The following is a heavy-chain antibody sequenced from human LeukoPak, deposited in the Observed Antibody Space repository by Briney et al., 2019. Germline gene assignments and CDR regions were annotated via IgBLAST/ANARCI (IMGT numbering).Heavy chain of an antibody. CDR2: IYSGGST. CDR1: GFTVSSNY. J-gene: IGHJ4*02. D-gene: IGHD6-19*01. V-gene: IGHV3-53*01. CDR3: AGSGWYKGVFDY. Sequence: GSLRLSCVASGFTVSSNYMNWVRQAPGKGMEWVSVIYSGGSTYYADSVKGRFTISRDNSKNTLYLQMNSLRAEDTAVYYCAGSGWYKGVFDYWGQGTLVTVSS.